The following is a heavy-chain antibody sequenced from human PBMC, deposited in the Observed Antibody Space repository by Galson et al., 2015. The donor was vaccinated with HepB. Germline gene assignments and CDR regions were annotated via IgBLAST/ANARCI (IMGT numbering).Heavy chain of an antibody. V-gene: IGHV1-18*01. D-gene: IGHD3-10*01. Sequence: SVKVSCKASGYTFTSYGISWVRQAPGQGLEWMGWISAYNGNTNYAQKLQGRVTMTTDTSTSTAYMELRSLRSDDTAVYYCAREGGAMVQGVTDYYYYMDVWGKGTTVTVSS. J-gene: IGHJ6*03. CDR2: ISAYNGNT. CDR1: GYTFTSYG. CDR3: AREGGAMVQGVTDYYYYMDV.